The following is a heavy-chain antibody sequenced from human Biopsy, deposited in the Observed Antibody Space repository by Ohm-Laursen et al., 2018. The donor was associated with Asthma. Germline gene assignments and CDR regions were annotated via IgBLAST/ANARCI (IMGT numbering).Heavy chain of an antibody. V-gene: IGHV3-53*01. CDR1: GFTVSRDH. D-gene: IGHD3-22*01. CDR2: IYSGGTS. CDR3: ARGDSSDWSHYYFDY. J-gene: IGHJ4*02. Sequence: SLRLSCSAASGFTVSRDHMFWVRQAPGKGLEWVSVIYSGGTSHTADSVRGRFTISRDFSKNTLHLQMHSLRVEDTAVYYCARGDSSDWSHYYFDYWGQGTLVTVSS.